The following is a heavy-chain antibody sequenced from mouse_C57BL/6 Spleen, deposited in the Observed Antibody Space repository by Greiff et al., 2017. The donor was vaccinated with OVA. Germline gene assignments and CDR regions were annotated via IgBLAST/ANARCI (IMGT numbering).Heavy chain of an antibody. J-gene: IGHJ1*03. Sequence: EVKLVESGGGLVQPGGSMKLSCAASGFTFSDAWMDWVRQSPEKGLEWVAEIRNKANNHATYYAESVKGRFTISRDDSKSSVYLQMNSLRAEDTGIYYCTRGLITTVVADWYFDVWGTGTTVTVSS. D-gene: IGHD1-1*01. V-gene: IGHV6-6*01. CDR3: TRGLITTVVADWYFDV. CDR2: IRNKANNHAT. CDR1: GFTFSDAW.